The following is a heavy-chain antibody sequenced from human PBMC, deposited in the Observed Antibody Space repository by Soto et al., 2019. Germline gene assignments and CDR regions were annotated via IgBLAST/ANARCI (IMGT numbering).Heavy chain of an antibody. CDR3: ASMGEQLVGSYYYYYGMDV. J-gene: IGHJ6*02. Sequence: GGSLRLSCAASGFTFSTYEMNWFRQAPGKGLEWVSYISSRGRSIYYADSVKGRFTISRDNAKNSLYLQMNNLRAEDTAIYYCASMGEQLVGSYYYYYGMDVWGQGATVTVSS. V-gene: IGHV3-48*03. D-gene: IGHD6-13*01. CDR1: GFTFSTYE. CDR2: ISSRGRSI.